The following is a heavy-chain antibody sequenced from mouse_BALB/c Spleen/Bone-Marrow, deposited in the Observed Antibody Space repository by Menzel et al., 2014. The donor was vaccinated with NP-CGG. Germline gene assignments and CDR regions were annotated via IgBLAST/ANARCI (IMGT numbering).Heavy chain of an antibody. Sequence: VQLQQSGAELVKPGASVKLSCKASGYTFTSYYMYWVKQRPGQGLEWFGEINPSNGGTNFNEKFKNKATLTVDKSSSTAYMRLSSLTSEDSAVYYCTREGDSPFAYWGQGTLVTVSA. CDR1: GYTFTSYY. V-gene: IGHV1S81*02. D-gene: IGHD2-13*01. CDR3: TREGDSPFAY. J-gene: IGHJ3*01. CDR2: INPSNGGT.